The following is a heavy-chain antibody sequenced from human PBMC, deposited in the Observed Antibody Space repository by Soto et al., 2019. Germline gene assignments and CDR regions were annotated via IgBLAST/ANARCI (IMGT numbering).Heavy chain of an antibody. Sequence: GGSLRLSCAASGFTFSSYSMNWVRQAPGKGLEWVSYISSSSSTIYYADSVKGRFTISRDNAKNSLYLQMNSLRDEDTAVYYCARDPPYYDSSGYYLPEYFQHWGQGTLVTVSS. D-gene: IGHD3-22*01. CDR2: ISSSSSTI. V-gene: IGHV3-48*02. CDR1: GFTFSSYS. J-gene: IGHJ1*01. CDR3: ARDPPYYDSSGYYLPEYFQH.